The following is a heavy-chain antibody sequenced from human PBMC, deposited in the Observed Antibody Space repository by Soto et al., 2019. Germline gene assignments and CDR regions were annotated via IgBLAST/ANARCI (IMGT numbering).Heavy chain of an antibody. J-gene: IGHJ6*02. D-gene: IGHD6-13*01. V-gene: IGHV3-21*01. CDR1: GFTFSSYS. Sequence: GGSLRLSCAASGFTFSSYSMNWVRQAPGKGLEWVSSISSSSSYIYYADSVKGRFTISRDNAKNSLYLQMNSLRAEDTAVYYCARDAPPGIAAAGTNLGMDVWGQGATVTVSS. CDR2: ISSSSSYI. CDR3: ARDAPPGIAAAGTNLGMDV.